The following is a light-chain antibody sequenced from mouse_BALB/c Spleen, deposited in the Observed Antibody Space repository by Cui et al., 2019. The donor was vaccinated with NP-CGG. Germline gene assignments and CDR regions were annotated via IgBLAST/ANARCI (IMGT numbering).Light chain of an antibody. Sequence: QAVVTQESALTTSPGEIVTLTCRSSTGAVITSNYANWVQEKPDHLFTGLIGGTNNRAPGVPARFSGSLIGDKAALTITGAQTEDEAIYFCALWYSNHWVFGGGTKLTVL. J-gene: IGLJ1*01. CDR1: TGAVITSNY. CDR3: ALWYSNHWV. V-gene: IGLV1*01. CDR2: GTN.